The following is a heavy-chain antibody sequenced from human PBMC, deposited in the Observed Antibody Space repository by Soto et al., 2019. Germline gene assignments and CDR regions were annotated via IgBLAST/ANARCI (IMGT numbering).Heavy chain of an antibody. V-gene: IGHV3-30*03. J-gene: IGHJ4*02. Sequence: SCKASGYTFTSYGMHWVRQAPGKGLEWVAVISYDGSNKYYADSEKGRFNISRDNSKNTLYLQMNSLRAEDTAVYYCARGNYEKSIDYWGQGTRVTVSS. CDR2: ISYDGSNK. CDR3: ARGNYEKSIDY. CDR1: GYTFTSYG. D-gene: IGHD3-16*01.